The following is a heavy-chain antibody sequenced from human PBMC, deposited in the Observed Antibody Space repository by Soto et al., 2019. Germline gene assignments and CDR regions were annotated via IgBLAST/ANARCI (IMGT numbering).Heavy chain of an antibody. CDR1: GFSFSSYG. V-gene: IGHV3-33*01. CDR3: AREGSNSYYFDY. CDR2: IWYDGSNE. D-gene: IGHD1-7*01. J-gene: IGHJ4*02. Sequence: QVQLVESGGGVVQPGRSLRLSCAASGFSFSSYGMHWVRQAPGKGLEWVAAIWYDGSNENYADSVKGRFTISRDNSKNTLYLQMNSLRAEDTAVYYCAREGSNSYYFDYWGQGTLVTVSS.